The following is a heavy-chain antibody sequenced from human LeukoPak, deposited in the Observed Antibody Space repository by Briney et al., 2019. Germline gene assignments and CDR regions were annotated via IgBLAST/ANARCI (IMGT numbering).Heavy chain of an antibody. J-gene: IGHJ3*02. CDR3: AKEGPNKDNDAFDI. CDR2: ISSSGSTR. D-gene: IGHD1/OR15-1a*01. V-gene: IGHV3-11*01. CDR1: AFTFSDYY. Sequence: GGSLRLSCAASAFTFSDYYMTWIRQAPGKGLECVSYISSSGSTRYYADSVKGRFTISRDNAKNSLYLQMNSLRAEDTAVYYCAKEGPNKDNDAFDIWGQGTMVTVSS.